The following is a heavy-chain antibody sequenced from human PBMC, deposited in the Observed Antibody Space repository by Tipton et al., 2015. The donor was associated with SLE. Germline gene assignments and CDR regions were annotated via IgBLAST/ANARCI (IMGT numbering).Heavy chain of an antibody. CDR1: GGSFRGYY. V-gene: IGHV4-34*01. J-gene: IGHJ6*03. D-gene: IGHD6-19*01. Sequence: TLSLTCAVYGGSFRGYYWSWLRQPPGKGLEWIGEINHNGSTNYNSSLKSRVTMSVDTSKNHFSLKLSSVTAADPAVYYCARGLGTYSSGWRYYYYYMYVWGKGTTVTVSS. CDR2: INHNGST. CDR3: ARGLGTYSSGWRYYYYYMYV.